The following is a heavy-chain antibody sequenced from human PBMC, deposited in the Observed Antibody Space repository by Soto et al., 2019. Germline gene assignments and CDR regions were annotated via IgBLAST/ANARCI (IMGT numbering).Heavy chain of an antibody. CDR1: GYIFIHYY. Sequence: ASVKVSCKASGYIFIHYYRHWVRQAPGQGLEWMAIINPSGGSTSYAQKFQGRVTMTRDTSTSTVYMELSSLRSEDTAVYYCARELWYYDILTGLDMIDAFDIWGQGTMVTVS. D-gene: IGHD3-9*01. CDR2: INPSGGST. V-gene: IGHV1-46*01. CDR3: ARELWYYDILTGLDMIDAFDI. J-gene: IGHJ3*02.